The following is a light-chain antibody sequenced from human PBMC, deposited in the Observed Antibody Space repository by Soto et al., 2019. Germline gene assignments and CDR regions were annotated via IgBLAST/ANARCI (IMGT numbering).Light chain of an antibody. CDR1: SSDIGGHNY. CDR2: EVT. J-gene: IGLJ7*01. Sequence: QSALTQPASVSGSPGRSITISCTGTSSDIGGHNYVSWYQCHPGKAPKLLIYEVTSRPSGVSNRFSGSKSGNTASLMISGLQAEDEAEYYCTSYTSSSTIVFGGGTQLTVL. V-gene: IGLV2-14*01. CDR3: TSYTSSSTIV.